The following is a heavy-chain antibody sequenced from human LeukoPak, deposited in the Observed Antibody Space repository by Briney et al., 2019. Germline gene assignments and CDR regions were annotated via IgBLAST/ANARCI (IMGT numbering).Heavy chain of an antibody. V-gene: IGHV3-30*02. D-gene: IGHD1-26*01. CDR2: VRSDGGIK. CDR3: ATVRNSGSYGGSAFDI. CDR1: GFTFSNYG. Sequence: PGGSLRLSCAASGFTFSNYGIHWVRQAPGKGLEWVAFVRSDGGIKYYADSVKGRFTISRDNSRTTVYLQMNSLRAEDTAVYYCATVRNSGSYGGSAFDIWGQGTMVTVSS. J-gene: IGHJ3*02.